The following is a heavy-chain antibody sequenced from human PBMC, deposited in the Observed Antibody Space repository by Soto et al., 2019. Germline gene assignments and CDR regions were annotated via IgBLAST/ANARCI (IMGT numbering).Heavy chain of an antibody. CDR3: ARDYSNPDY. CDR1: GFTFSSYA. D-gene: IGHD4-4*01. Sequence: QVQLVESGGGVVQPGRSLRLSCAASGFTFSSYAMHWVRQAPGKGLEWVAVISYDGSNKYYADSVKGRFTISRDNPKNTLYLQMNSLRAEDTAVYYCARDYSNPDYWGQGTLVTVSS. V-gene: IGHV3-30-3*01. J-gene: IGHJ4*02. CDR2: ISYDGSNK.